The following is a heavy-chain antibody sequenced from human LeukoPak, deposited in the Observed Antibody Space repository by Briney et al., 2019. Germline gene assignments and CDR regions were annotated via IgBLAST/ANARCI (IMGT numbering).Heavy chain of an antibody. J-gene: IGHJ4*02. CDR3: ARDINTYFDY. Sequence: PSETLSLTCTVSGGSVSSGSYYWSWIRQPPGKGLEWIGYIYYSGSTNYNPSLKSRVTISVDTSKNQFSLKLSSVTAAVTAVYYCARDINTYFDYWGQGTLVTVSS. V-gene: IGHV4-61*01. CDR2: IYYSGST. CDR1: GGSVSSGSYY.